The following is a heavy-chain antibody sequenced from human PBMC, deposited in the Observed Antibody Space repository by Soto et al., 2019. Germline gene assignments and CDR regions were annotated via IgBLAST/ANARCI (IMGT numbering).Heavy chain of an antibody. CDR1: RFTFRNFG. D-gene: IGHD2-21*02. Sequence: QVQLVESGGGVVQPGRSLRLSCAASRFTFRNFGMHWVRQAPGKGLEWVAVISYDGTNKYYADSVKGRFTISRDNSKNTLYLQINSLRAEDTAVYYCAKAVPPFVVVTASDYWGQGTLVTVSS. J-gene: IGHJ4*02. V-gene: IGHV3-30*18. CDR3: AKAVPPFVVVTASDY. CDR2: ISYDGTNK.